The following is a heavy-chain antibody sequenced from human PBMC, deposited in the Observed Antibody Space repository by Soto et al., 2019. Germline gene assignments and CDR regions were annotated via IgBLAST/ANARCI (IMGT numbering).Heavy chain of an antibody. CDR3: AKDPGVAGTLSPPGDI. V-gene: IGHV3-30*18. J-gene: IGHJ3*02. CDR2: ISYNGGNK. CDR1: GFSFSNYG. D-gene: IGHD2-15*01. Sequence: QVQLVESGGGVVQPGRSLRLSCTASGFSFSNYGMHWVRQAPGKGLEWVAVISYNGGNKFYADSVKGRFTISRDNSENTLYLQMNSLRVEDTAVYYCAKDPGVAGTLSPPGDIWGQGTMVTVSS.